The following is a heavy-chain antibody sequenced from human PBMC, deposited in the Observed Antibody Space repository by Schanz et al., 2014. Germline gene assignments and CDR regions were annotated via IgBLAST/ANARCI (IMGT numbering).Heavy chain of an antibody. J-gene: IGHJ4*02. Sequence: EVQLVESGGGLVQPGGSLRLSCEASGFTFSNYNMNWVRQAPGKGLEWVSYISRSSSTIYYTDSVKGRFTISRDNAKNSVFLQMNGLRDEDTAVYYCVRDTDYHFDYWGQGTLVTVSS. CDR1: GFTFSNYN. CDR3: VRDTDYHFDY. CDR2: ISRSSSTI. V-gene: IGHV3-48*02. D-gene: IGHD4-17*01.